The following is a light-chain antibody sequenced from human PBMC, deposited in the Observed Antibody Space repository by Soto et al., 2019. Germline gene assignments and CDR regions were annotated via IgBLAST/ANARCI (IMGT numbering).Light chain of an antibody. CDR1: SSDVGNYNY. V-gene: IGLV2-11*01. CDR3: CSYAGSFTYV. Sequence: QPALTQPRSVSGSPGQSVTISCTGTSSDVGNYNYVSWYQQHPGKAPKLIIYDVSKRPSGVHDRFSGSRSGNTASLTISGLRADDEADYYCCSYAGSFTYVFGTGTKVTVL. CDR2: DVS. J-gene: IGLJ1*01.